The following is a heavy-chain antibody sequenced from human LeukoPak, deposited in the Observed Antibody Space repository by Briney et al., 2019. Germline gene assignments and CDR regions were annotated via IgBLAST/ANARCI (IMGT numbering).Heavy chain of an antibody. CDR3: ARVVPPTDYGSGSYFWDPYYFDY. J-gene: IGHJ4*02. CDR1: GFTFSSYE. Sequence: PGGSLRLSCAASGFTFSSYEMNWVRQAPGKGLEWVSYISSSGSTIYCADSVKGRFTISRDNSKNTLYLQMNSLRAEDTAVYYCARVVPPTDYGSGSYFWDPYYFDYWGQGTLVTVSS. D-gene: IGHD3-10*01. V-gene: IGHV3-48*03. CDR2: ISSSGSTI.